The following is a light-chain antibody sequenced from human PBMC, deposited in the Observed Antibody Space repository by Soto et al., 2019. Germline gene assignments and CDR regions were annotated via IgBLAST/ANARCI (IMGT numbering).Light chain of an antibody. CDR3: QQLHSYPYT. Sequence: IQLTQSPSSLSASVGDRVTITCRASQDISINLAWYHQIPGKAPKVLISGASTVQSGVPSGFSGSGSGTDFTLTISSLQPEHVATYYCQQLHSYPYTFGQGTKLEI. CDR1: QDISIN. J-gene: IGKJ2*01. CDR2: GAS. V-gene: IGKV1-9*01.